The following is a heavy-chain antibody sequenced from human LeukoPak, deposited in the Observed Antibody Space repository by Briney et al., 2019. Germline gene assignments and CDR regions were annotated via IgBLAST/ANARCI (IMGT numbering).Heavy chain of an antibody. CDR3: ARGVTMIGRLRFDP. V-gene: IGHV4-38-2*02. Sequence: SETPSLTCTVSGYSISSGYYWGWIRQPPGKGLEWIGNIYHSGTTYYNPSLKSRVTISVDTSKNQFSLKLSSVTAADTAVYYCARGVTMIGRLRFDPWGQGTLVTVSS. J-gene: IGHJ5*02. D-gene: IGHD3-22*01. CDR1: GYSISSGYY. CDR2: IYHSGTT.